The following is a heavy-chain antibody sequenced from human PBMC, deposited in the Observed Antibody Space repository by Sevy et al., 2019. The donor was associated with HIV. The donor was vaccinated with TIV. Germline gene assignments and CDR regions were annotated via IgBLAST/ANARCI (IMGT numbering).Heavy chain of an antibody. CDR1: GYTLTELS. J-gene: IGHJ5*02. CDR2: FDPEDGET. V-gene: IGHV1-24*01. Sequence: ASVKVSCKVSGYTLTELSMHWVRQAPGKGLEWMGGFDPEDGETIYAQTFQGRVTMTEDTSTDTAYMELSSLRSEDTAVYYCATDCSSTSCYRGRWFDPWGQGTLVTVSS. D-gene: IGHD2-2*01. CDR3: ATDCSSTSCYRGRWFDP.